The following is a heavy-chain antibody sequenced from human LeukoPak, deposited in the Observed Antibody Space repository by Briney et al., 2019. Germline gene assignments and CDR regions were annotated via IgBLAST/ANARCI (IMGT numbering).Heavy chain of an antibody. CDR3: ARGPRITMVRGVIGYGMDV. D-gene: IGHD3-10*01. CDR2: INHSGST. V-gene: IGHV4-34*01. CDR1: GGSFSGYY. Sequence: SETLSLTCAVYGGSFSGYYWSWIRQPPGNGLEWIGEINHSGSTNYNPSLKSRVTISVDTSKNQFSLKLSPVTAADTAVYYCARGPRITMVRGVIGYGMDVWGKGTTVTVSS. J-gene: IGHJ6*04.